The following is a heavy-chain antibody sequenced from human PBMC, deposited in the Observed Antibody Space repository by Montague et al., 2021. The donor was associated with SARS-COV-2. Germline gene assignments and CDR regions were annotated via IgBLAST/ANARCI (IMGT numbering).Heavy chain of an antibody. Sequence: SETLSLTCSVSGGSISTYYWSWIRQPPGKGLEWIGYVSFSGDTIYNTSLKGRVTISVDTSKNQFSLELRAVTAADTGLYYCARHDHTDFGNPNWFDPWGQGTLVTVSS. CDR3: ARHDHTDFGNPNWFDP. CDR1: GGSISTYY. CDR2: VSFSGDT. D-gene: IGHD5-18*01. J-gene: IGHJ5*02. V-gene: IGHV4-59*08.